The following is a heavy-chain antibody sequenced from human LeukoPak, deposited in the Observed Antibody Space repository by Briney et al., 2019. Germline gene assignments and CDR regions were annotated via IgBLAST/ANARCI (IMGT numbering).Heavy chain of an antibody. CDR3: ARGPVYDYVWGSYRPLDY. J-gene: IGHJ4*02. CDR1: GFTFSNYW. Sequence: GGSLRLSCTTSGFTFSNYWMSWVRQAQGKGLEWVANIKQDGSEKYYVDSVKGRFTISRDNAKNSLYLQMNSLRAEDTAVYYCARGPVYDYVWGSYRPLDYWGQGTLVTVSS. V-gene: IGHV3-7*03. D-gene: IGHD3-16*02. CDR2: IKQDGSEK.